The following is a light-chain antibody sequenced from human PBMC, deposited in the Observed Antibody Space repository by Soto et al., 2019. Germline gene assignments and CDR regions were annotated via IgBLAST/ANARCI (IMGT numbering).Light chain of an antibody. CDR1: QSVSSY. CDR2: DAS. V-gene: IGKV3-11*01. CDR3: QQRSNWPSIT. Sequence: EIVLTQSPATLSLSPGERATLSCRASQSVSSYLAWYQQKPGQAPRLLIYDASNRATGIPARFSGSGSGTDFPLTTSSLEPEDFAVYYCQQRSNWPSITFGQGTRLEIK. J-gene: IGKJ5*01.